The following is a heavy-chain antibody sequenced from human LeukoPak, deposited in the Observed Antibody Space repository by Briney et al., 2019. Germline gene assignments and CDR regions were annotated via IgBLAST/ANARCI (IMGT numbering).Heavy chain of an antibody. J-gene: IGHJ3*02. D-gene: IGHD3-22*01. CDR3: AKDQFYDSSGYYRLPYAFDI. V-gene: IGHV3-23*01. CDR1: GFTFSSYA. Sequence: TGGSLRLSCAASGFTFSSYAMSWVRQDPRKGLEWVSAISGSGGSTYYADSVKGRFTISRDNYKNTLYLQMNSLRAEDTAVYYCAKDQFYDSSGYYRLPYAFDIWGQGTMVTVSS. CDR2: ISGSGGST.